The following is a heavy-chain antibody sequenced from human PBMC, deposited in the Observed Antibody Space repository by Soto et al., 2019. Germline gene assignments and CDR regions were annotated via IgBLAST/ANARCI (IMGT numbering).Heavy chain of an antibody. CDR1: GFTFSTYA. CDR2: ISGSASNT. J-gene: IGHJ4*02. Sequence: EVQLLESGGGLVQPGGSLRLSGAASGFTFSTYAMNWVRQAPGKGLEWVSGISGSASNTYHADSVKGRFTISRDNSKNTLYLQMNSLRAEDTAVYYCAKARTTVTTPDYWGQGTLVTVSS. V-gene: IGHV3-23*01. CDR3: AKARTTVTTPDY. D-gene: IGHD4-17*01.